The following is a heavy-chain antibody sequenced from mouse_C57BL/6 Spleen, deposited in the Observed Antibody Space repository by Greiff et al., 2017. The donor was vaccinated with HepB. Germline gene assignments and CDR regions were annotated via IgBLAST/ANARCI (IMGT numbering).Heavy chain of an antibody. CDR2: ISDGGSYT. Sequence: DVKLVESGGGLVKPGGSLKLSCAASGFTFSSYAMSWVRQTPEKRLEWVATISDGGSYTYYPDNVKGRFTISRDNAKNNLYLQMSHLKSEDTAMYYCARDRGTNGGLAYWGQGTLVTVSA. J-gene: IGHJ3*01. CDR3: ARDRGTNGGLAY. D-gene: IGHD3-1*01. V-gene: IGHV5-4*01. CDR1: GFTFSSYA.